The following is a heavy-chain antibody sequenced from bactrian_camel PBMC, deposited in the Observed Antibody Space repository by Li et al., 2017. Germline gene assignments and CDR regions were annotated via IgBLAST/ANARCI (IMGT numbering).Heavy chain of an antibody. CDR3: ATEQYGGSWSDRLDFGY. V-gene: IGHV3-1*01. CDR2: ISWSGDST. CDR1: GFTFDDYA. Sequence: VQLVESGGGLVQPGGSLRLSCAASGFTFDDYAMGWIRQAPGKGLEWVSAISWSGDSTNYADSVKGQFTISRGNAKNTVYLQMNSLKPEDTAVYYCATEQYGGSWSDRLDFGYWGQGTQVTVS. J-gene: IGHJ6*01. D-gene: IGHD6*01.